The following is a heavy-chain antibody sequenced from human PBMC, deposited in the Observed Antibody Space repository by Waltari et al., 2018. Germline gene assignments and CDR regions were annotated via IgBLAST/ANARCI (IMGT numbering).Heavy chain of an antibody. J-gene: IGHJ3*01. Sequence: QLQLQESGPRLVRPSETLSLICRVSGVSITSNRHYWAWIRQSPGQGLEWIGTASYSGTTYTSPALKSRVSVSRDTSKNQVSLILGSVTAADMAVYYCATYIGASVGTAAFDVWGQGTMVTVSS. CDR3: ATYIGASVGTAAFDV. V-gene: IGHV4-39*01. CDR1: GVSITSNRHY. D-gene: IGHD5-12*01. CDR2: ASYSGTT.